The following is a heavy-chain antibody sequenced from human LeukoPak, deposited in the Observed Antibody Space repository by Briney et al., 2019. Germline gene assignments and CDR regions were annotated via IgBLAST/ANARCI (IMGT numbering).Heavy chain of an antibody. J-gene: IGHJ3*02. Sequence: PSETLSLTCAVYGGSFSGYYWSWIRQPPGKGLEWIGEINHSGSTNYNPSLKSRVTISVDTSKNPFSLKLSSVTAADTAVYYCARGSGSAIWGQGTMVTVSS. D-gene: IGHD1-26*01. CDR3: ARGSGSAI. CDR1: GGSFSGYY. CDR2: INHSGST. V-gene: IGHV4-34*01.